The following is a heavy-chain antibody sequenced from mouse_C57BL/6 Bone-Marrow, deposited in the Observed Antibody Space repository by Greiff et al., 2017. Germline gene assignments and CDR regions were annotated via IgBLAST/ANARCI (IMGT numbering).Heavy chain of an antibody. CDR2: IYPGDGDT. CDR3: TIGCPYYFDY. Sequence: VQLQQSGAELVKPGASVKISCKASGYAFSSYWMNWVKQRPGKGLEWIGQIYPGDGDTNYNGKLQGKDTLTADKSSSTAYMQLNSRTSEDSSVYFCTIGCPYYFDYWGQGTTLPVSS. J-gene: IGHJ2*01. V-gene: IGHV1-80*01. D-gene: IGHD2-14*01. CDR1: GYAFSSYW.